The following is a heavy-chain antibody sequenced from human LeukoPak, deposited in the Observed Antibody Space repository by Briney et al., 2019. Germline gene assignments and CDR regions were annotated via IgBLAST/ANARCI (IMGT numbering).Heavy chain of an antibody. CDR2: ISSSSSYI. Sequence: PGGSLRLSCAASGFTFSSYSMNWVRQAPGKGLEWVSSISSSSSYIYYADSVKGRFTISRDNAKNSLYLQMNSLRAEDTAVYYCASHSRNQYRIAAAGAEYFQHWGQGTLVTVSS. CDR3: ASHSRNQYRIAAAGAEYFQH. J-gene: IGHJ1*01. V-gene: IGHV3-21*01. D-gene: IGHD6-13*01. CDR1: GFTFSSYS.